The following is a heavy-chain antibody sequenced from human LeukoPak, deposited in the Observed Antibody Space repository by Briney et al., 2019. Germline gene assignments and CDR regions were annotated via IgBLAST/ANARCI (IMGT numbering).Heavy chain of an antibody. D-gene: IGHD6-13*01. J-gene: IGHJ4*02. CDR3: ARQLVRSDYFDY. Sequence: PSETLSLTCTVSGGSIRSYYWSWIRQPPGKGLEWIGYIYNSGSTNYNPSLKSRVTISVDTSKNQFSLKLTSVTAADTAVYYCARQLVRSDYFDYWGQGTLVTVSS. CDR2: IYNSGST. V-gene: IGHV4-59*01. CDR1: GGSIRSYY.